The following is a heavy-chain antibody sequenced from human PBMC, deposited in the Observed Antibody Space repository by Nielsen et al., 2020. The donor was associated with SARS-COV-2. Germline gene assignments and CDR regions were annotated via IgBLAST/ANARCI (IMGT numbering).Heavy chain of an antibody. CDR1: DYTFTSYG. Sequence: ASVKVSCKTSDYTFTSYGISWVRQAPGQGLEWMGWTSGYNDITNYAQKFRGRVSFTTDTSTSTAYMEMRSLRIDDTAVYYCARGWGQADDYWGQGTLVTVSS. CDR2: TSGYNDIT. J-gene: IGHJ4*02. CDR3: ARGWGQADDY. D-gene: IGHD3-16*01. V-gene: IGHV1-18*01.